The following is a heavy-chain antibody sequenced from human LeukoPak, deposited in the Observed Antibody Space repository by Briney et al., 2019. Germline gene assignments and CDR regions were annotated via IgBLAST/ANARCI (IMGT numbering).Heavy chain of an antibody. CDR2: IRYDGSNK. CDR1: GFTFTSFG. J-gene: IGHJ4*02. V-gene: IGHV3-30*02. D-gene: IGHD5-24*01. Sequence: GGSLRLSCAASGFTFTSFGMQWVRQAPGKGLEWVAFIRYDGSNKYYADSVKGRFTISRDNAKNSLYLQMNSLRAEDTAVYYCARAPMRWLQLDYWGQGTLVTVSS. CDR3: ARAPMRWLQLDY.